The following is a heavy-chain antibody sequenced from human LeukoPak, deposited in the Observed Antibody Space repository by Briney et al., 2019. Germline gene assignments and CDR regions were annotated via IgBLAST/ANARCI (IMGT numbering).Heavy chain of an antibody. CDR3: ARDHYYDSSGYYYQNYYYGMDV. Sequence: SETLSVTCTVSGDSISSGGYYWSWIRQHPGKGLEWIGFIYNSGNTFYHPSLKSRVSISVDTSKNQFSLKLSSVTAADTAMYYCARDHYYDSSGYYYQNYYYGMDVWGQGTTVTVSS. CDR1: GDSISSGGYY. J-gene: IGHJ6*02. CDR2: IYNSGNT. D-gene: IGHD3-22*01. V-gene: IGHV4-31*03.